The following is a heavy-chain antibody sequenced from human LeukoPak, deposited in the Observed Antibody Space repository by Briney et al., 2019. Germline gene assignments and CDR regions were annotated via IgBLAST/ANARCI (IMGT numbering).Heavy chain of an antibody. D-gene: IGHD3-3*01. CDR3: VTGYYEPFDN. Sequence: PSETLSLTCNVSGASLSSYYWGWIRQSPGKGLEWLVYISDTGKTDYNPSLKSRGTLSLEMSKNQFSLRLTSVTDADTAVYYCVTGYYEPFDNWGQGTLVFVSS. CDR2: ISDTGKT. CDR1: GASLSSYY. V-gene: IGHV4-59*01. J-gene: IGHJ4*02.